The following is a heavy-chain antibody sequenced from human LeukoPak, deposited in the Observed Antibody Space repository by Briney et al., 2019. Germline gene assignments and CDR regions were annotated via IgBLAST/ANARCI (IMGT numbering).Heavy chain of an antibody. J-gene: IGHJ4*02. D-gene: IGHD2-2*01. CDR3: ARGRDIVVVPAAMRRYYFDY. CDR1: GGSFSGYY. CDR2: ISHSGST. Sequence: PSETLSLTCGVYGGSFSGYYWIWIRQPPGKGLEWIGEISHSGSTNYNPSLKSRVTISVDTSKNQFSLKLSSVTAADTAVYYCARGRDIVVVPAAMRRYYFDYWGQGTLVTVSS. V-gene: IGHV4-34*01.